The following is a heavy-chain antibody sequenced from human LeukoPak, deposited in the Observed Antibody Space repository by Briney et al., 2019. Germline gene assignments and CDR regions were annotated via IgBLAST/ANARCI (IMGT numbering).Heavy chain of an antibody. CDR1: GFTVSSNY. V-gene: IGHV3-53*05. D-gene: IGHD6-19*01. J-gene: IGHJ4*02. CDR3: ARPYSSGWYGDFDY. Sequence: GGSLRLSCAASGFTVSSNYMSWVRQAPGKGLEWVSVIYSGGSTYYADSVKGRFTISRDNSKNTLYLQMNSLRAEDTAVYCCARPYSSGWYGDFDYWGQGTLVTVSS. CDR2: IYSGGST.